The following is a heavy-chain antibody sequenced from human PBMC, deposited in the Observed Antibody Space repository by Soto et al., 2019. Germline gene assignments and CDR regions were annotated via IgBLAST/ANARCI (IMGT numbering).Heavy chain of an antibody. CDR3: ASLDAPGITMVRGPAGY. V-gene: IGHV4-39*01. CDR2: IYYSGST. Sequence: QLQLQESGPGLVKPSETLSLTCTVSGGSISSSSYYWGWIRQPPGKGVEWIGSIYYSGSTYYNPSLKSRVTISVDTSKNQFSLKLSSVTAADTAVYYCASLDAPGITMVRGPAGYWGQGTLVTVSS. J-gene: IGHJ4*02. D-gene: IGHD3-10*01. CDR1: GGSISSSSYY.